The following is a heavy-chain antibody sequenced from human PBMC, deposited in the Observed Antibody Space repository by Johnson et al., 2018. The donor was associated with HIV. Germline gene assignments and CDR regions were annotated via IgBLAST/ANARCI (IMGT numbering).Heavy chain of an antibody. CDR1: GFTFSNYP. CDR2: VSYDGSNK. D-gene: IGHD3-16*02. Sequence: QVQLVESGGGLVKPGGSLRLSCAASGFTFSNYPMHWVRQAPGKGLEWVAVVSYDGSNKYHADSVKGRFTISRDNSKNTLFLQMNSLTAEDTAVYFCARGPIADDAFDIWGQGTMVTVSS. J-gene: IGHJ3*02. V-gene: IGHV3-30*04. CDR3: ARGPIADDAFDI.